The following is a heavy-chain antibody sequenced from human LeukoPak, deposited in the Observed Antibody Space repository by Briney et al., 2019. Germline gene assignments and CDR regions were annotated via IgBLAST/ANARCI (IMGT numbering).Heavy chain of an antibody. D-gene: IGHD5-18*01. Sequence: ASVKVSCKASGYTFTCYYMHWVRQAPGQGLEWMGWINPNSGGTNYAQKFQGRVTMTRDTSISTAYMELSRLRSDDTAVYYCARDHAVDTPFDYWGQGTLVTVSS. CDR1: GYTFTCYY. CDR2: INPNSGGT. CDR3: ARDHAVDTPFDY. V-gene: IGHV1-2*02. J-gene: IGHJ4*02.